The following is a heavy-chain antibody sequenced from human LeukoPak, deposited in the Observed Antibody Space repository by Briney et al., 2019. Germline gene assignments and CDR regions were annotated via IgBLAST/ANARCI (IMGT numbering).Heavy chain of an antibody. CDR1: GFTFSSNY. V-gene: IGHV3-53*01. J-gene: IGHJ6*02. D-gene: IGHD3-22*01. Sequence: GGSLRLSCAASGFTFSSNYMSWVRQAPGKGLEWVSVIYSGGSTYYADSVKGRFTISRDNSKNTLYLQMNSLRAEDTAVCYCARAPYYDSSGRNYYYGMDVWGQGTTVTVSS. CDR2: IYSGGST. CDR3: ARAPYYDSSGRNYYYGMDV.